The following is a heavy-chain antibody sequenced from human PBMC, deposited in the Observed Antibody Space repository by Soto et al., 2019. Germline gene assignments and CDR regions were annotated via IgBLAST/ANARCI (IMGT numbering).Heavy chain of an antibody. V-gene: IGHV3-7*01. CDR1: GFTFSSYW. Sequence: PGGSLRLSCAASGFTFSSYWMSWVRQAPGKGLEWVANIKQDGSEKYHVDSVKGRFTISRDNAKNSLYLQMNSLRAEDTAVYYCEREPIYYDFWSGYYIPTGGMDVWGQGNTVTVSS. CDR2: IKQDGSEK. CDR3: EREPIYYDFWSGYYIPTGGMDV. D-gene: IGHD3-3*01. J-gene: IGHJ6*02.